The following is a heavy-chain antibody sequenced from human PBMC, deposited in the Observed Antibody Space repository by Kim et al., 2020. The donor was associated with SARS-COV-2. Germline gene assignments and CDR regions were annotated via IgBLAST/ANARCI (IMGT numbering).Heavy chain of an antibody. CDR2: IIPIFGTA. D-gene: IGHD1-20*01. Sequence: SVKVSCKASGGTFSSYAISWVRQAPGQGLEWMGGIIPIFGTANYAQKFQGRVTITADESTSTAYMELSSLRSEDTAVYYCARDSRITGTTWAENWFDPWGQGTLVTVSS. J-gene: IGHJ5*02. V-gene: IGHV1-69*13. CDR1: GGTFSSYA. CDR3: ARDSRITGTTWAENWFDP.